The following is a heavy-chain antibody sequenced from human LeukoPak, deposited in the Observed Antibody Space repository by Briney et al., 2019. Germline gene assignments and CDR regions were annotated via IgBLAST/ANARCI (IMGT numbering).Heavy chain of an antibody. V-gene: IGHV3-23*01. CDR1: GLTFNTYA. Sequence: GGSLRLSCAVSGLTFNTYAMNWVRQAPGKGLEWVSGISDSGRDTYYSDSVKGRFSISRDNSKSTVYLQMNSLRAEDTALYFCATGCVGSPSCFTTGCDHWGQGTLVTVSS. J-gene: IGHJ4*02. CDR3: ATGCVGSPSCFTTGCDH. CDR2: ISDSGRDT. D-gene: IGHD1-26*01.